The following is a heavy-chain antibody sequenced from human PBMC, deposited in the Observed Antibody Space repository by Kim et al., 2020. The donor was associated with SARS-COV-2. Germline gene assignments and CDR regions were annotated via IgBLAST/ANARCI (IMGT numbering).Heavy chain of an antibody. CDR3: VKDRSDYGHPSIHLVMDV. CDR1: GFTFTDYA. V-gene: IGHV3-23*01. Sequence: GGSLRLSCAASGFTFTDYAMSWVRQAPGEGLEWVSSIRGNSVGTFSAGSVRGRFAISRDNSKNMLYLRMDNLRAEDTALYYCVKDRSDYGHPSIHLVMDV. D-gene: IGHD4-17*01. J-gene: IGHJ6*01. CDR2: IRGNSVGT.